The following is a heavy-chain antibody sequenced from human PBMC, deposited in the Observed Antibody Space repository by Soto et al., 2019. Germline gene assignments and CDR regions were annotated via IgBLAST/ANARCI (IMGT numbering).Heavy chain of an antibody. CDR3: ARLYYDILTGYLPFDY. Sequence: SGPTLVNPTETLTLTCTVSGFSLSNARMGVSWIRQPPGKALEWLAHIFSNDEKSYSTSLKSRLTISKDTSKSQVVLTMTNMDPVDTATYYCARLYYDILTGYLPFDYWGQGTLVTVSS. D-gene: IGHD3-9*01. V-gene: IGHV2-26*01. CDR2: IFSNDEK. CDR1: GFSLSNARMG. J-gene: IGHJ4*02.